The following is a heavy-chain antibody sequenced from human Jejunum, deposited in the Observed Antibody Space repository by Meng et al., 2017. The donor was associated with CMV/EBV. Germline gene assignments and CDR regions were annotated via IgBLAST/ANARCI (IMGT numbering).Heavy chain of an antibody. D-gene: IGHD1-26*01. J-gene: IGHJ4*01. V-gene: IGHV3-23*01. CDR3: ARSLNSGSYPDY. CDR1: GFTIIPYD. Sequence: EVQLLESXXGLVQXGGSLSLSCAASGFTIIPYDMIWVRQAPGKGLEWVSTISASGAGTYYADSVKGRFTISRDPSKNTLYLQMSTLRAEDTAVYYCARSLNSGSYPDYWGHGTLVTVSS. CDR2: ISASGAGT.